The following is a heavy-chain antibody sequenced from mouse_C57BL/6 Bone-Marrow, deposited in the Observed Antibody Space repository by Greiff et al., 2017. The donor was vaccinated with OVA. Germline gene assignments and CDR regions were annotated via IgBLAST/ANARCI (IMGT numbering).Heavy chain of an antibody. J-gene: IGHJ2*01. D-gene: IGHD1-1*01. CDR2: IDPSDSET. Sequence: VQLQQPGAELVRPGSSVKLSCKASGYTFTSYWMHWVKQRPIQGLEWIGNIDPSDSETNYNQKFKDKATLTVDKSSSTASMQLSSLTSEDSAVYYCAASDYGSSWYFFDYWGQGTTLTVSS. V-gene: IGHV1-52*01. CDR3: AASDYGSSWYFFDY. CDR1: GYTFTSYW.